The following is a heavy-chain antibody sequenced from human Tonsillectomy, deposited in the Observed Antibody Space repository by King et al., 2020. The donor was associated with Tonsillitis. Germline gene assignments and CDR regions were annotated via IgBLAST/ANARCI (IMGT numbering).Heavy chain of an antibody. V-gene: IGHV3-48*03. J-gene: IGHJ6*03. CDR3: ARVKGDSSSWYYYYYYMDV. CDR1: GFTFSSYE. D-gene: IGHD6-13*01. Sequence: VQLVESGGGLVQPGGSLRLSCAASGFTFSSYEMNWVRQAPGKGLEWVSYISSSGSTIYYADSVTGRFTISRDNAKNSLYLQMNSLRAEDTAVYYCARVKGDSSSWYYYYYYMDVWGKGTTVTVSS. CDR2: ISSSGSTI.